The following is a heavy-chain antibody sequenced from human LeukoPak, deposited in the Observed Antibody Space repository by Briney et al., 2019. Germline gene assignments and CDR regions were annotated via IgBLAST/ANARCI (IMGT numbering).Heavy chain of an antibody. CDR3: AKHLAARPLYYFDY. Sequence: GGSLRLSCAASGFTVSSNYMSWVRQAPGKGLEWVSGISGSGASTYYADSVEGRFTISRDNSKNTLYLQMNSLRAEDTAVYYCAKHLAARPLYYFDYWGQGTLVTVSS. V-gene: IGHV3-23*01. CDR2: ISGSGAST. D-gene: IGHD6-6*01. CDR1: GFTVSSNY. J-gene: IGHJ4*02.